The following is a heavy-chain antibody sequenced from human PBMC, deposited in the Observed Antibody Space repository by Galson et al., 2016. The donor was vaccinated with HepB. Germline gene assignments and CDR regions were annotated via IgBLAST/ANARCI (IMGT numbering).Heavy chain of an antibody. D-gene: IGHD4-17*01. CDR3: ARHRINVLYGDYEALYGMDV. J-gene: IGHJ6*02. CDR1: GGSISSNSYY. CDR2: IYYSGTT. Sequence: SETLSLTCTVSGGSISSNSYYWGWIRQPPGKGLEWIGVIYYSGTTFYNPSLKSRVTISVDTSKNQFSLKLSSVTAADTAVYYCARHRINVLYGDYEALYGMDVWGQGTTVTVSS. V-gene: IGHV4-39*01.